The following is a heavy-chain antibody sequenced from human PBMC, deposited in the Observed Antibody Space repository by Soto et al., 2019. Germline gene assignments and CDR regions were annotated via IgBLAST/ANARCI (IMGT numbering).Heavy chain of an antibody. CDR3: ARDRNLAGYFDY. J-gene: IGHJ4*02. CDR1: GGSISSYY. CDR2: IYFSGST. V-gene: IGHV4-59*01. Sequence: QVQLQESGPGLVKPSETLSLTCTVSGGSISSYYWSWIRQPPGKGLEWIGYIYFSGSTNYNPSLKSRVTIAVDTSKNQFSRKLSSVTAADTAVYYCARDRNLAGYFDYWGQGTLVTVSS. D-gene: IGHD6-13*01.